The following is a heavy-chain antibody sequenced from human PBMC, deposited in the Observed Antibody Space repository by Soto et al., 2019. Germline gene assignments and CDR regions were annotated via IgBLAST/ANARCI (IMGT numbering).Heavy chain of an antibody. Sequence: QVPLVQSGSEVKKPGASVKVSCKASGYTFTGYYMNWVRQAPGQGLEWMGWINPNSGGTNYAQKFQGWVTMTRDTSISPAYRELSRLRSYETAVYYCARESTVRAYCRGGSCYAFYYWGKGTLVTVAS. CDR1: GYTFTGYY. V-gene: IGHV1-2*04. D-gene: IGHD2-15*01. CDR2: INPNSGGT. J-gene: IGHJ4*02. CDR3: ARESTVRAYCRGGSCYAFYY.